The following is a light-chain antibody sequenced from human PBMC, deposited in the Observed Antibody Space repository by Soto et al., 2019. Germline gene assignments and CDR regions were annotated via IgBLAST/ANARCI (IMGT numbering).Light chain of an antibody. CDR1: SSDVGGYNY. Sequence: QSPLTQPPSASGAPGQSVTISCTGTSSDVGGYNYVSWYQQHPGKAPKLMISEVSKRPSGVPDRFSGSKSGNTASLTVSGLQAEDEADYYCSSFAGNNNLVFGGGTKLTV. CDR3: SSFAGNNNLV. V-gene: IGLV2-8*01. J-gene: IGLJ2*01. CDR2: EVS.